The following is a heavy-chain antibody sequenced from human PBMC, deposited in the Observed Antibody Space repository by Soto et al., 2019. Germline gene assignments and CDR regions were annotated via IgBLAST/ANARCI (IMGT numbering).Heavy chain of an antibody. J-gene: IGHJ6*03. Sequence: EVQLVESGGGLAQPGRSLRLSCAASGFNINYYAMHWVRQAPGKGLEWDSGISWNSDIIGYADSVKGRFTISRDNAKNSLYLQMNSLRAEDTALYYCAKDSQFYYMDVWAKGPRSPSP. CDR1: GFNINYYA. CDR3: AKDSQFYYMDV. V-gene: IGHV3-9*01. CDR2: ISWNSDII.